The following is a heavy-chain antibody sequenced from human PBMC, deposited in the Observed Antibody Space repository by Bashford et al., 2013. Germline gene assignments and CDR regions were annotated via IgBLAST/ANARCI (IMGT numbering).Heavy chain of an antibody. J-gene: IGHJ6*02. Sequence: SVKVSCKASGGTFSSYAISWVRQAPGQGLEWMGGIIPIFGTANYAQKFQGRVTITADESTSTAYMELSSLTPEDTAVYFCARMRRTNHFDFGMDVWGQGTTVTVSS. CDR2: IIPIFGTA. CDR3: ARMRRTNHFDFGMDV. V-gene: IGHV1-69*13. CDR1: GGTFSSYA. D-gene: IGHD1-14*01.